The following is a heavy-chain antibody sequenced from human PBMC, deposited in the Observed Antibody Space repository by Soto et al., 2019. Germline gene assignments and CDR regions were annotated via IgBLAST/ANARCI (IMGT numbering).Heavy chain of an antibody. CDR2: IFHSGNI. Sequence: SETLSLTCTVSGDSISSSNWWNWVRQPPGKGLEWIGEIFHSGNINYNPSLKSRVTVSLDKSKNQFSLRLTSVTAADTAVYYCARYSSGSSDPRLDYWGQGTLVTVSS. V-gene: IGHV4-4*02. D-gene: IGHD6-19*01. CDR3: ARYSSGSSDPRLDY. J-gene: IGHJ4*02. CDR1: GDSISSSNW.